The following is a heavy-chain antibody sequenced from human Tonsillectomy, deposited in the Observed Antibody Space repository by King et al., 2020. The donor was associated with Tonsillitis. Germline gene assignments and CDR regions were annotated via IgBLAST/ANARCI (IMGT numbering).Heavy chain of an antibody. CDR1: GFTFSSYT. V-gene: IGHV3-21*01. D-gene: IGHD4-23*01. J-gene: IGHJ2*01. CDR3: ARDPPGRYGGNFHWYFDL. Sequence: QLVQSGGGLVKPGGSLRLSCAASGFTFSSYTMNWVRQAPGKGLEWVSSISSSSSYIYYADSVKGRFTISRDNAKNSLYLQMNSLRAEDTAVYYCARDPPGRYGGNFHWYFDLWGRGTLVTVSS. CDR2: ISSSSSYI.